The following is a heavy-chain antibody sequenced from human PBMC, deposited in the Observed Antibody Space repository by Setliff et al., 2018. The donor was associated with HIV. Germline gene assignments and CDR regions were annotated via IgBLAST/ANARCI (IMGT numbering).Heavy chain of an antibody. CDR1: GGSVNSGNYH. CDR2: IYYSGST. CDR3: ARGAYYNFWSGYSAGGGSLGP. Sequence: SETLSLTCSVSGGSVNSGNYHWAWIRQPAGKGLEWIGHIYYSGSTDYNPALKRRVTISLDTSKNQFSLKLSSVTAADTAVYYCARGAYYNFWSGYSAGGGSLGPWGQGTLVTVSS. V-gene: IGHV4-61*10. D-gene: IGHD3-3*01. J-gene: IGHJ5*02.